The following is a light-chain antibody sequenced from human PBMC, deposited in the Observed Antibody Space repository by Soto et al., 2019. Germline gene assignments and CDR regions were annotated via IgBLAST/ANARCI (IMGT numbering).Light chain of an antibody. CDR1: NIGSKS. J-gene: IGLJ3*02. CDR3: QVWDSSSDHRGV. V-gene: IGLV3-21*02. Sequence: SYELTQPPSVSVAPGQTARITCGGNNIGSKSVHWYQQKPGQAPVLVVYDESDRPSGIPERFSGSNSGNTATLTISRVEAGDEADYYCQVWDSSSDHRGVFGGGTKLTVL. CDR2: DES.